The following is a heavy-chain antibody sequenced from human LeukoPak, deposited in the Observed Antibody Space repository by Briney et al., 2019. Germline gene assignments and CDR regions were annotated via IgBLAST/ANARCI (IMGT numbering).Heavy chain of an antibody. CDR3: AKDHEYQLLEGGFDY. Sequence: GGSLRLSRAASGFTFSSYAMHWVRQAPGKGLEWVSAISGSGGSTYYADSVKGRFTISRDNSKNTLYLQMNSLRAEDTAVYYCAKDHEYQLLEGGFDYWGQGTLVTVSS. CDR1: GFTFSSYA. CDR2: ISGSGGST. D-gene: IGHD2-2*01. V-gene: IGHV3-23*01. J-gene: IGHJ4*02.